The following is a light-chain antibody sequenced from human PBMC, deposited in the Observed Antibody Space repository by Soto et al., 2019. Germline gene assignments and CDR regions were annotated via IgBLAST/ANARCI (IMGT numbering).Light chain of an antibody. CDR1: SSDVGGYNY. V-gene: IGLV2-14*01. Sequence: QSALTQPASVSGSPGQSITISCTGTSSDVGGYNYVSWYQQHPGKAPKLMIYDVTDRPSGISNRFSGSKSGYTASLTISGLQAEDEAEYYCSSHTTSSTLVFGGGTKVTVL. CDR2: DVT. J-gene: IGLJ2*01. CDR3: SSHTTSSTLV.